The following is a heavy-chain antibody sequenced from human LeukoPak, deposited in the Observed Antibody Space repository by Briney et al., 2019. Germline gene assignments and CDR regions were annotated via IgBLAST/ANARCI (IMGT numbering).Heavy chain of an antibody. CDR3: ARNSSA. J-gene: IGHJ5*02. CDR2: INQDGSEK. Sequence: GGSLRLSCAASGITISSSWMTWVRQAPGKGLERVANINQDGSEKNYVDSVKGRFTISRDNAKNSLYLQMNSLRAEDTAVYYCARNSSAWGQGALVTVSS. CDR1: GITISSSW. V-gene: IGHV3-7*04. D-gene: IGHD2-15*01.